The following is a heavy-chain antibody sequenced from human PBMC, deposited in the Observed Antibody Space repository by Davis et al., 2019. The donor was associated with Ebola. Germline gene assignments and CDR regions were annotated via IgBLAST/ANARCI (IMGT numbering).Heavy chain of an antibody. CDR1: GFTFDDYA. V-gene: IGHV3-43*02. Sequence: ETLSLSCAASGFTFDDYAMHWVRQAPGKGLECVSLISGDGGRTYYADSVKGRFTISRDNSKNSLYLQMNSLRTEDTALYYCGKADCGGDCRVVDYWGQGTLVTVSS. J-gene: IGHJ4*02. D-gene: IGHD2-21*02. CDR2: ISGDGGRT. CDR3: GKADCGGDCRVVDY.